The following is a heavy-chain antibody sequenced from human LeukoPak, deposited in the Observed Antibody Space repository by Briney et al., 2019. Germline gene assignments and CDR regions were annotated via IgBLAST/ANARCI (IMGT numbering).Heavy chain of an antibody. D-gene: IGHD4-23*01. CDR2: TNPNSGGT. J-gene: IGHJ4*02. V-gene: IGHV1-2*02. CDR3: ARVGPGTVVTGNYDY. CDR1: GYTFTGYY. Sequence: ASVKVSCKASGYTFTGYYMHWVRQAPGQGLEWMGWTNPNSGGTNYAQKFQGRVTMTRDTSISTAYMELSRLRSDDTAVYYCARVGPGTVVTGNYDYWGQGTLVTVSS.